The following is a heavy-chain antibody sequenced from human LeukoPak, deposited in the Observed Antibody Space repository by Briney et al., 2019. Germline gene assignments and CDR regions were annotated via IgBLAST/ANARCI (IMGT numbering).Heavy chain of an antibody. Sequence: GGSLRLSCAAAGFTFTSYAMSWVSQAPGKWLEWVSALSGEGGSTYYAASVKCRFTISRENSKNTLYLQMNSLRAEDTAVYYCAKKVGRAVAGYYFGGWGQGILVTVSS. CDR2: LSGEGGST. J-gene: IGHJ4*02. CDR3: AKKVGRAVAGYYFGG. D-gene: IGHD6-19*01. V-gene: IGHV3-23*01. CDR1: GFTFTSYA.